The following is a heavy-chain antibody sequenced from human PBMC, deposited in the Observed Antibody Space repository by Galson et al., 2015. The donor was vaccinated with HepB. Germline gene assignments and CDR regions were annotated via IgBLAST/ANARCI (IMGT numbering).Heavy chain of an antibody. CDR3: TRGFHHYNNRLNDY. CDR1: GFTFTGYA. Sequence: SLRLSCAASGFTFTGYAMNWVRQAPGRGLEWIASISSGSMYIYYADSMKGRFTISRDNARNSLSLQLNSLRVEDTAVYYCTRGFHHYNNRLNDYWGQGTLVTVSS. J-gene: IGHJ4*02. V-gene: IGHV3-21*01. D-gene: IGHD3-22*01. CDR2: ISSGSMYI.